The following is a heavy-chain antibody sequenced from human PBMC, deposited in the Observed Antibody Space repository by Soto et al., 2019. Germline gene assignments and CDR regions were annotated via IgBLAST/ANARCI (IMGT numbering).Heavy chain of an antibody. J-gene: IGHJ4*02. Sequence: QVQLVESGGGVVQPGRSLRLSCAASGFTFSSYAMHWVRQAPGKGLEWVAVISYDGSNKYYADSVKGRFTISRDNSKNTLYLQMNSLRAEDTAVYYCARGEGRGYSYGWFDYWGQGTLVTVSS. V-gene: IGHV3-30-3*01. CDR3: ARGEGRGYSYGWFDY. D-gene: IGHD5-18*01. CDR1: GFTFSSYA. CDR2: ISYDGSNK.